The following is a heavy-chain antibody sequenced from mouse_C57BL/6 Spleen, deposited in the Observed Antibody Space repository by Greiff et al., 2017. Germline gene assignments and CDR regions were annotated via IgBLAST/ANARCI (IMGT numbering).Heavy chain of an antibody. Sequence: EVQLQQSGPELVKPGASVKMSCKASGYTFTDYYMNWVKQSHGKSLEWIGDINPNNGGTSYNQKFKGKATLTVDKSSSTAYMELRSLTSEDSAVYYTASYDYDDYYFGCWGHGTTLTVSS. CDR2: INPNNGGT. V-gene: IGHV1-26*01. D-gene: IGHD2-4*01. CDR1: GYTFTDYY. J-gene: IGHJ2*01. CDR3: ASYDYDDYYFGC.